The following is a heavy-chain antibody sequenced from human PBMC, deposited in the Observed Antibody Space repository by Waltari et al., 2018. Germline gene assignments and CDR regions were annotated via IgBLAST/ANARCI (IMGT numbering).Heavy chain of an antibody. Sequence: EFQLLEAGGGLARPGGSLRLSCAAPGFTLPSYTVNCVRQAPGKGLEWVSLMSGSGLIEYGDSVKGRFTISRDNAKNTLYLEMNRLRVEDTAVYFCAKDEGNRIAPTFGMDAWGHGTTVLVS. CDR3: AKDEGNRIAPTFGMDA. D-gene: IGHD3-16*01. V-gene: IGHV3-23*01. J-gene: IGHJ6*02. CDR2: MSGSGLI. CDR1: GFTLPSYT.